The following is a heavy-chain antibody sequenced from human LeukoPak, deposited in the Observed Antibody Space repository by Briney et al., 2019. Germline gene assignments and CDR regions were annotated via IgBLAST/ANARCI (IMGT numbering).Heavy chain of an antibody. CDR3: ARRSDCTSTSCYRGFDY. D-gene: IGHD2-2*01. CDR1: GYFISSGYY. J-gene: IGHJ4*02. Sequence: SETLSLTCAVSGYFISSGYYWGWIRQPPGKGLEWIGTMSHSGSTRYNPPLKSRVTISVDSFKNQFSLKLSSVTAADTAVYYCARRSDCTSTSCYRGFDYWGQGTLVTVSS. CDR2: MSHSGST. V-gene: IGHV4-38-2*01.